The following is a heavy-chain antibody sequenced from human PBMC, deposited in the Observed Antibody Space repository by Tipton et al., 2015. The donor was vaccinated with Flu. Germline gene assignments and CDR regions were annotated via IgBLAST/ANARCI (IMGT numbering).Heavy chain of an antibody. Sequence: TLSLTCAVYGGSFSGYYWSWIRQPPGKGLEWIGEINHSGSTNYNPSLKSRVTISVDTSKNQFSLKLSSVTAADTAVYYCARYHCSSTSCYYYMDVWGKGTTVTVSS. CDR3: ARYHCSSTSCYYYMDV. CDR2: INHSGST. D-gene: IGHD2-2*01. V-gene: IGHV4-34*01. CDR1: GGSFSGYY. J-gene: IGHJ6*03.